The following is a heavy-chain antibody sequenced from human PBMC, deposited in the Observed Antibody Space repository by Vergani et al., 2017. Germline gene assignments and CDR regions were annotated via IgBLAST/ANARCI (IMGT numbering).Heavy chain of an antibody. CDR3: ARRLVGNYQTGNWFDP. CDR1: GGSISSYY. J-gene: IGHJ5*02. D-gene: IGHD4-11*01. CDR2: IYYSGST. V-gene: IGHV4-59*01. Sequence: QVQLQESGPGLVKPSETLSLTCTVSGGSISSYYWSWIRPPPGKGLEWIGYIYYSGSTNYNPSLKSRVTISVDTSKNQFSLTLSSVTAADTAVYYCARRLVGNYQTGNWFDPWGQGTLVTVSS.